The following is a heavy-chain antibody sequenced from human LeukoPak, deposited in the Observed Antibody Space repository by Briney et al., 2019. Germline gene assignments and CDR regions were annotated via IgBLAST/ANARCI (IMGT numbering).Heavy chain of an antibody. J-gene: IGHJ4*02. CDR1: GFTFSSYG. Sequence: PGGSLRLSCAAPGFTFSSYGMHWVRQAPGKGLEWVAVIWYDGSNKYYADSVKGRFTISRDNSKNTLYLQMNSLRAEDTAMYYCAKDTPIYSGYAKRYFDYWGQGTLVTVSS. D-gene: IGHD5-12*01. V-gene: IGHV3-33*06. CDR3: AKDTPIYSGYAKRYFDY. CDR2: IWYDGSNK.